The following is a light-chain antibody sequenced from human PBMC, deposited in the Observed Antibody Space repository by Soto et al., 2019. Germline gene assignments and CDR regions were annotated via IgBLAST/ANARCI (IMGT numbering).Light chain of an antibody. CDR2: DAS. CDR1: QDTSKN. CDR3: QQYDNLLPIT. Sequence: IQMTQSPSSLSASVGDRVTITCQARQDTSKNLNWYQQKPGKAHKLLIYDASSLQTGVPSRFSGSGSATHFTFTISSLQPEDIATYYWQQYDNLLPITFGQGTLLEIK. V-gene: IGKV1-33*01. J-gene: IGKJ5*01.